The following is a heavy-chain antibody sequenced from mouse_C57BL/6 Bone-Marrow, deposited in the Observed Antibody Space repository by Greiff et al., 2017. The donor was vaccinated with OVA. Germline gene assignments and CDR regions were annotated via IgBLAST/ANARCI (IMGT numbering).Heavy chain of an antibody. D-gene: IGHD2-1*01. CDR3: ARDAPYGNFAMGY. V-gene: IGHV7-1*01. J-gene: IGHJ4*01. CDR1: GFTFSDFY. CDR2: SRNKANDYTT. Sequence: EVKLVESGGGLVQSGRSLRLSCATSGFTFSDFYMEWVRQAPGKGLEWIAASRNKANDYTTEYSASVTGRFIVSRDTSQSILYLQMNALRDEDTAMYYCARDAPYGNFAMGYWGQGASVTVSS.